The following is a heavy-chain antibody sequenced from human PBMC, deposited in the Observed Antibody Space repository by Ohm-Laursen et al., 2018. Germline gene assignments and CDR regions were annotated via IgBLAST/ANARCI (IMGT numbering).Heavy chain of an antibody. CDR1: GFTFSSYA. V-gene: IGHV3-23*01. J-gene: IGHJ4*02. D-gene: IGHD2-2*02. Sequence: SLRLSCAASGFTFSSYAMSWVRQAPGKGLEWVSAISGSGGSTYYADSVKGRFTISRDNAKNSLYLQMNSLRIEDTALYYCAKGIPYYFDSWGQGTLVTVSS. CDR3: AKGIPYYFDS. CDR2: ISGSGGST.